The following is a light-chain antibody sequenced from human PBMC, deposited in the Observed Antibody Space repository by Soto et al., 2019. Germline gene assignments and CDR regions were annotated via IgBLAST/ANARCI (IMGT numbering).Light chain of an antibody. J-gene: IGKJ2*01. CDR2: AAS. Sequence: DIQMTQSPSSLSASVGDRVTITCRASQTISSYLNWYQQKPGKAPKLLIYAASSLQSGVPSRFSGSGSETDFNLTISSLQPEDFATYYCQQSHGIPYTFGQGMKLEIK. V-gene: IGKV1-39*01. CDR1: QTISSY. CDR3: QQSHGIPYT.